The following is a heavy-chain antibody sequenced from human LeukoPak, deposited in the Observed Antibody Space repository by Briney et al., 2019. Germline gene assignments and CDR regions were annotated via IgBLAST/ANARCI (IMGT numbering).Heavy chain of an antibody. V-gene: IGHV4-59*06. CDR3: ARLSCGSTSCPFDY. Sequence: SETLSLTCTVSGGSISSYYWSWIRQLPGKGLEWIGYIYYTGSTYYNPSLKSRVTISVDTSKNQFSLKLSSVTAADTAVYYCARLSCGSTSCPFDYWGQGTLVTVSS. CDR1: GGSISSYY. D-gene: IGHD2-2*01. CDR2: IYYTGST. J-gene: IGHJ4*02.